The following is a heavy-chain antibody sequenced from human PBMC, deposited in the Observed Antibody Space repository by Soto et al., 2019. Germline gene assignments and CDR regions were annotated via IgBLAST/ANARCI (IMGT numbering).Heavy chain of an antibody. V-gene: IGHV4-39*01. CDR2: IYYSGST. D-gene: IGHD3-22*01. CDR3: ARLVSLEVVVSYYFDY. J-gene: IGHJ4*02. CDR1: CGSISSSSYY. Sequence: SETVSLTCTVSCGSISSSSYYWGWIRQPPGKGLEWIGSIYYSGSTYYNPSLKSRVTISVDTSKNQFSLKLSSVTAADTAVYYCARLVSLEVVVSYYFDYWGQGTLVTVSS.